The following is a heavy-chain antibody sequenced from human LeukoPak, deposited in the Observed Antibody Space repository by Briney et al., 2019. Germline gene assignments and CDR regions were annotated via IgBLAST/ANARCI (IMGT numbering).Heavy chain of an antibody. J-gene: IGHJ3*02. CDR3: AKGLRELWGDAFDM. CDR1: GFTFSNYG. Sequence: GGSLRLSCAASGFTFSNYGMSWVRQAPGKGLEGVSGIRGSGSNADYAGSVKGRFSISRDNSKNTLYLQMNSLRAEDTAVYYCAKGLRELWGDAFDMWGQGTMVTVSS. V-gene: IGHV3-23*01. D-gene: IGHD5-12*01. CDR2: IRGSGSNA.